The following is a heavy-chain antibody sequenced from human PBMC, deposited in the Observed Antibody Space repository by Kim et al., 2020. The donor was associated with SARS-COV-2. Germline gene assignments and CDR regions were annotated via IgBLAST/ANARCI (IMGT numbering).Heavy chain of an antibody. CDR2: IIPIFGTA. V-gene: IGHV1-69*13. Sequence: SVKVSCKASGGTLSSYTISWVRQAPGQGLEWMGGIIPIFGTANYAQKFQGRVTITADESTSTAYMELSSLRSEDTAVYYCARGGAITPPRLNYYFYGMDVWGQGTTVTVSS. CDR3: ARGGAITPPRLNYYFYGMDV. D-gene: IGHD1-26*01. CDR1: GGTLSSYT. J-gene: IGHJ6*02.